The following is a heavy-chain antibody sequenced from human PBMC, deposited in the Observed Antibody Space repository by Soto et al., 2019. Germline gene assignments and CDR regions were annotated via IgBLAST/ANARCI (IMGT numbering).Heavy chain of an antibody. CDR3: ARDPTIVGATDDAFDI. V-gene: IGHV1-18*01. J-gene: IGHJ3*02. CDR2: ISAYNGNT. CDR1: GYTFTSYG. Sequence: QVQLVQSGAEVKKPGSSVKVSCKASGYTFTSYGISWVRQAPGQGLEWMGWISAYNGNTNYAQKLQGRVTMTTDTSTSTAYMELRSLRSDDTAVYYCARDPTIVGATDDAFDIWGQGTMVTVSS. D-gene: IGHD1-26*01.